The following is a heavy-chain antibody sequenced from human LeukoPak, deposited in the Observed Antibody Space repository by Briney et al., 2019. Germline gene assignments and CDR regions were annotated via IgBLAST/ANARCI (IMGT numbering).Heavy chain of an antibody. CDR1: GGSISSSDYY. D-gene: IGHD4-23*01. CDR3: ARVVTQGYFDY. CDR2: IYYSGST. Sequence: SETLSLTCTVSGGSISSSDYYWSWIRQPPGKGLEWIGYIYYSGSTYYNPSLKSRVTISVDTSKNQFSLKLSSVTAADTAVYYCARVVTQGYFDYWGQGTPVTVSS. J-gene: IGHJ4*02. V-gene: IGHV4-30-4*08.